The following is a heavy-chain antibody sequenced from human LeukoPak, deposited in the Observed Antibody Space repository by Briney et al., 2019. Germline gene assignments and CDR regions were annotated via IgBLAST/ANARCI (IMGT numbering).Heavy chain of an antibody. CDR3: ARLNSYYDFWSGYLNMDGP. D-gene: IGHD3-3*01. V-gene: IGHV4-39*01. CDR1: GGSISSSSYY. CDR2: IYYSGST. J-gene: IGHJ5*02. Sequence: SETLSLTCTVSGGSISSSSYYWGWIRQPPGKGLEWIGSIYYSGSTYYSPSLKSRVTISVDTSKNQFSLKLSSVTAADTAVYYCARLNSYYDFWSGYLNMDGPWGQGTLVTVSS.